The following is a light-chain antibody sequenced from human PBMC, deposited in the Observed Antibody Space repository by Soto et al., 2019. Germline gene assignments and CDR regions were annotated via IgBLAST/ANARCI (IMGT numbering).Light chain of an antibody. Sequence: SALTQPASVSGSPGQSITISCTGTSSDVGGYNFVSWYQHHPGKAPKLMIYDVYNRPSGVSDRFSGSKSGNTASLTISGLQAEDEADYYCGSYTSGNTLVFGTGTKVTVL. V-gene: IGLV2-14*03. CDR3: GSYTSGNTLV. CDR1: SSDVGGYNF. CDR2: DVY. J-gene: IGLJ1*01.